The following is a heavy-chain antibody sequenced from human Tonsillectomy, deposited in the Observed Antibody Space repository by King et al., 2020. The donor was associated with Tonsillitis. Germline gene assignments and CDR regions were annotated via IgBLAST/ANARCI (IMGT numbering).Heavy chain of an antibody. CDR2: IWYDGSNK. CDR3: ARDAPYCSGGYCYAY. V-gene: IGHV3-33*08. CDR1: GLSFSDYG. D-gene: IGHD2-15*01. J-gene: IGHJ4*02. Sequence: VQLVESGGGVVRPGRSLRLSCAASGLSFSDYGMHWVRQAPGKGLEWVAVIWYDGSNKYYADSVKGRFTISRDNSNNTLYLQMNSLRAEDTAVYYCARDAPYCSGGYCYAYWGQGTLVTVS.